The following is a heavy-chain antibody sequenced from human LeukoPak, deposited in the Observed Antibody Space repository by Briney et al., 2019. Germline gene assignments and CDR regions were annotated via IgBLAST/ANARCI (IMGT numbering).Heavy chain of an antibody. D-gene: IGHD3-10*01. V-gene: IGHV4-34*01. CDR3: ASGFGPGYYYYMDV. CDR2: INHSGST. CDR1: GGSFSGYY. J-gene: IGHJ6*03. Sequence: KPWETLSLTCAVYGGSFSGYYWSWIRQPPGKGLEWIGEINHSGSTNYNPSLKSRVTISVDTSKNQFSLKLGSVTAADTAVYYCASGFGPGYYYYMDVWGKGTTVTVSS.